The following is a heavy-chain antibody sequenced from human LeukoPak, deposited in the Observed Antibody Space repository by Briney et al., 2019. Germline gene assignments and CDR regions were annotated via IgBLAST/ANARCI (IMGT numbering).Heavy chain of an antibody. CDR3: AKINLGPSDY. V-gene: IGHV3-23*01. J-gene: IGHJ4*02. Sequence: GGSLRLSCAASGFTFSSYSMNWVRQAPGKGLEWVSGISGSGRTTYYADSVKGRFTISRDNSKSTLYLQMNSLRAEDTAVYYCAKINLGPSDYWGQGTLVTVSS. CDR2: ISGSGRTT. CDR1: GFTFSSYS.